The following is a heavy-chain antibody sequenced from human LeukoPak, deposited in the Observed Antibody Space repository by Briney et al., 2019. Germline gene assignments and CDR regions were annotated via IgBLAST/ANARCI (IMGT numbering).Heavy chain of an antibody. V-gene: IGHV3-53*01. CDR1: GFTVSSNY. CDR2: IYSGGST. CDR3: ARGYSYGPSGFDY. J-gene: IGHJ4*02. D-gene: IGHD5-18*01. Sequence: PGGSLRLSCAASGFTVSSNYMSWVRQAPGKGLEWVSVIYSGGSTYYADSVKGRFTISRDNSKNTLYLQMNSLRAEDTAVYYCARGYSYGPSGFDYWGQGTLVTVSS.